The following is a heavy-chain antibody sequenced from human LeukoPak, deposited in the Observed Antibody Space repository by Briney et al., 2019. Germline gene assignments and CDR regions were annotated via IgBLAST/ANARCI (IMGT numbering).Heavy chain of an antibody. CDR1: GGSISNYY. J-gene: IGHJ3*02. D-gene: IGHD3-22*01. Sequence: TSETLSLTCTVSGGSISNYYWGWIRQPPGKGLEWIGNIFYSGSTYYNPSLKSRVTISVDTSKNQFSLKLSSVTAADTAVYYCARPGLYDSSGYYPQTPDAFDIWGQGTMVIVSS. CDR3: ARPGLYDSSGYYPQTPDAFDI. V-gene: IGHV4-39*07. CDR2: IFYSGST.